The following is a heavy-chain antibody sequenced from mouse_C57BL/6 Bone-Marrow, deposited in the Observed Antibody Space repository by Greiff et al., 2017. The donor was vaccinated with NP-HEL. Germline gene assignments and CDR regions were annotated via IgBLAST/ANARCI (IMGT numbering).Heavy chain of an antibody. CDR3: AKSYYYGSRWAMDY. V-gene: IGHV2-5*01. J-gene: IGHJ4*01. Sequence: VKLQESGPGLVQPSQSLSITCTVSGFSLTSYGVHWVRQSPGKGLEWLGLLWRGGSTDYNAAFMSRLSITKDNSKSQVFFKMNSLQADDTAIYYCAKSYYYGSRWAMDYWGQGTSVTVSS. D-gene: IGHD1-1*01. CDR1: GFSLTSYG. CDR2: LWRGGST.